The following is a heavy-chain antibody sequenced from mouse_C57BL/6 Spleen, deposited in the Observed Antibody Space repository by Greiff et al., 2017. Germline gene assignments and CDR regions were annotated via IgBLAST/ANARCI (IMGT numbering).Heavy chain of an antibody. CDR1: GYAFTNYL. CDR2: INPGSGGT. Sequence: VQLQQSGAELVRPGTSVKVSCKASGYAFTNYLIEWVKQRPGQGLEWIGVINPGSGGTNYNEKFKGKATLTADKSSSTAYMQLSSLTSEDSAVXFCARRRDAMDYGGQGTSVTVSS. J-gene: IGHJ4*01. CDR3: ARRRDAMDY. V-gene: IGHV1-54*01.